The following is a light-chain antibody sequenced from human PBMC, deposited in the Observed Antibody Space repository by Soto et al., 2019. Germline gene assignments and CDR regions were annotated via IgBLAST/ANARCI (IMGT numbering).Light chain of an antibody. J-gene: IGKJ5*01. CDR1: QDISNY. Sequence: DIQMTQSPSSLSASVGDRVTITCQASQDISNYLNWFQQTPGKAPKLLIYDASNLETGVPSRFSGSGSETDFTFTISSLQPEDIAIYYCQQRSNWPPITFGQGTRLEIK. CDR3: QQRSNWPPIT. CDR2: DAS. V-gene: IGKV1-33*01.